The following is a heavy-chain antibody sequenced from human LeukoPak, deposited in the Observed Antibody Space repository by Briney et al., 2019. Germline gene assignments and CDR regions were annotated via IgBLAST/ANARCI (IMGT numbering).Heavy chain of an antibody. V-gene: IGHV3-23*01. J-gene: IGHJ4*02. CDR2: ISGSGGST. Sequence: PGGSLRLSCAASGFTFSSYAMSWVRQAPGKGPEWVSAISGSGGSTYYADSVKGRFTISRDNSKNTLYLQMNSLRAEDTAVYYCAKGNYYDSSGYPDYWGQGTPVTVSS. CDR3: AKGNYYDSSGYPDY. D-gene: IGHD3-22*01. CDR1: GFTFSSYA.